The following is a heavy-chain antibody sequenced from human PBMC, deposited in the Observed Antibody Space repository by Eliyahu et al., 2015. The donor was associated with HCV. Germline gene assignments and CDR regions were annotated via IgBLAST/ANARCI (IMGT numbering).Heavy chain of an antibody. CDR2: INHSGNT. Sequence: QVQLQQWGAGLLKPSETLSLTCAVSGGSFSGYYWTWXRQSPGKGLEWIGEINHSGNTNYNPSLKSRVTISVDMSKKQFSLKLNSVTAADTAVYYCARPYGGNSFVPRNWYFDLWGRGTLVTVSS. D-gene: IGHD4-23*01. V-gene: IGHV4-34*01. J-gene: IGHJ2*01. CDR1: GGSFSGYY. CDR3: ARPYGGNSFVPRNWYFDL.